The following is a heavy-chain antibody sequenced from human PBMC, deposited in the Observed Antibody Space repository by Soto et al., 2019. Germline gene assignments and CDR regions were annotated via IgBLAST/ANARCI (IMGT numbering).Heavy chain of an antibody. CDR1: GGTFSSYA. Sequence: QVQLVQSGAEVKKPGSSVKVSCKASGGTFSSYAISWVRQAPGQGLEWMGGLIPIFGTANYAQKFQGRVTITADESTSTAYMELSSLRSEDTAVYYCARENRYSYGLERSNWFDPWGQGTLVTVSS. CDR2: LIPIFGTA. V-gene: IGHV1-69*01. D-gene: IGHD5-18*01. J-gene: IGHJ5*02. CDR3: ARENRYSYGLERSNWFDP.